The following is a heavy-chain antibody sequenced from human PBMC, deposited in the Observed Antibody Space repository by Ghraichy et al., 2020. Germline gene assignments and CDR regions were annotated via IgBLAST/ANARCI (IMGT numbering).Heavy chain of an antibody. Sequence: GRSLRLSCEASGFTFSHHGMHWVRQAPGTGLEWVAVVSSAGSVTYYADSVKGRFTISRDNAKNSLYLQMNSLRTEDTAVYFCAKEGTLGVYSFDFWGQGTLVTVSS. CDR1: GFTFSHHG. CDR3: AKEGTLGVYSFDF. CDR2: VSSAGSVT. J-gene: IGHJ4*02. D-gene: IGHD3-10*01. V-gene: IGHV3-30*18.